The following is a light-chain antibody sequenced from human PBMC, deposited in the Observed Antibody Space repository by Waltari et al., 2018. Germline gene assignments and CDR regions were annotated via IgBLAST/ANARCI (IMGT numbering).Light chain of an antibody. CDR1: SGSIASNY. CDR2: EDD. CDR3: QSYHAGNPWV. J-gene: IGLJ3*02. Sequence: NFMLTQPHSVSESPGRTVTISCTRSSGSIASNYVKWYQQRPGSAPTTVTYEDDHRPPGLPDLFSGSIDSSSYSASLTISGLKTEAEADYSCQSYHAGNPWVFGGGTRLTVV. V-gene: IGLV6-57*03.